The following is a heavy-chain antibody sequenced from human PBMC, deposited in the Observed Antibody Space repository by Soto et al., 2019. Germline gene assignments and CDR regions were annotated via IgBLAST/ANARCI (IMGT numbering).Heavy chain of an antibody. CDR3: ATDTPPGYGMDV. Sequence: QVQLVQSGAEVKKPGASVKVSCKASGYTFTSYYMHWVRQAPGQGLEWMGIINPSGGSTSYAQKFQGRVSMTRDTSTSTVYMELSSLRSEDTAVYYCATDTPPGYGMDVWGQGTTVTVSS. J-gene: IGHJ6*02. CDR1: GYTFTSYY. V-gene: IGHV1-46*01. CDR2: INPSGGST.